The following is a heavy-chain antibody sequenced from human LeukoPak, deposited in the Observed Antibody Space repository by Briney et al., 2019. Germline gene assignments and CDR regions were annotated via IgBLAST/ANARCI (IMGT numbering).Heavy chain of an antibody. CDR2: INQDSSEK. Sequence: GGSLRLSCEASGFTFSSYWMSWVRQAPGKGLEWVANINQDSSEKYYVDSVKGRSTISRDNAKNSLYLQLNTLRPEDTAVYYCVQGWRDNWGQGTLVTVSS. D-gene: IGHD2-15*01. CDR3: VQGWRDN. J-gene: IGHJ4*02. V-gene: IGHV3-7*01. CDR1: GFTFSSYW.